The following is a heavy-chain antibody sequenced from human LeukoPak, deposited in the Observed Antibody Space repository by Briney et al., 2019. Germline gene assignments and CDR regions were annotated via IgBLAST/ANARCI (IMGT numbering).Heavy chain of an antibody. Sequence: SETLSLTCTVSGGSISSSSYYWGWIRQPPGKGLEWIGEINHSGSTNYNPSLKSRVTISVDTSKNQFSLKLSSVTAADTAVYYCARGRLLWFGELLLRGYFDYWGQGTLVTVSS. CDR3: ARGRLLWFGELLLRGYFDY. CDR1: GGSISSSSYY. CDR2: INHSGST. D-gene: IGHD3-10*01. J-gene: IGHJ4*02. V-gene: IGHV4-39*07.